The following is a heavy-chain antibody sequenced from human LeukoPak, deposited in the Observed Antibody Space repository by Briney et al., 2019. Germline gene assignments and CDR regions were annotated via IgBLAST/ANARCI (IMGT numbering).Heavy chain of an antibody. Sequence: GRSLRLSCAASGFTFSSYSMNWVRQAPGKGLEWVSSISSSSSYIYYADSVKGRFTISRDNSKNTLYLQMNSLRAEDTAVYYCANQDDRYSYVPFDYWGQGTLVTVSS. CDR3: ANQDDRYSYVPFDY. J-gene: IGHJ4*02. D-gene: IGHD5-18*01. CDR2: ISSSSSYI. V-gene: IGHV3-21*04. CDR1: GFTFSSYS.